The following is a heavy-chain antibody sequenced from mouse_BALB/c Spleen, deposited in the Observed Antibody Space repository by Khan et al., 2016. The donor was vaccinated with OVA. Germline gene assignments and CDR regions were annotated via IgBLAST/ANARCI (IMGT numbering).Heavy chain of an antibody. CDR1: DYTFNSYW. CDR2: ILPGSGSS. Sequence: QVQLKQSGPELMKPGASVKISCKATDYTFNSYWIEWVKQRPGHGLEWIGEILPGSGSSNYNEKFKGKATFTADTSSNTAYMQLSSLTSEDSAVYYCSRDGNHWYFDVWGAGTTVTVSS. CDR3: SRDGNHWYFDV. J-gene: IGHJ1*01. D-gene: IGHD2-1*01. V-gene: IGHV1-9*01.